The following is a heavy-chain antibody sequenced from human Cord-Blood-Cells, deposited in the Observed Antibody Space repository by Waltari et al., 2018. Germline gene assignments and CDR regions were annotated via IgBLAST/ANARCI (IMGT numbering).Heavy chain of an antibody. CDR2: IIPIFGTA. V-gene: IGHV1-69*01. CDR1: GGTFSSYA. J-gene: IGHJ4*02. D-gene: IGHD1-20*01. Sequence: QVQLVQSGAEVKKPGSSVKVSCKASGGTFSSYAISWVPQAPGQGLEWMGGIIPIFGTANYAQKFQGRVTITADESTSTAYMELSSLRSEDTAVYYCARGTRITGAYYFDYWGQGTLVTVSS. CDR3: ARGTRITGAYYFDY.